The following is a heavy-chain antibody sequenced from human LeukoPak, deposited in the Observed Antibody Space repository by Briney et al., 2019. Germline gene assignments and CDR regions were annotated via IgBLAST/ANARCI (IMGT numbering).Heavy chain of an antibody. J-gene: IGHJ2*01. D-gene: IGHD6-13*01. Sequence: PSETLSLTCTVSGGSISSGSYYWSWIRQPAGKGLEWIGRIYTSGSTNYNPSLKSRVTISVDTSKNQFSLKLSSVTAADTAVYYCASAAAGTRWYFDLWGRGTLVTVSS. V-gene: IGHV4-61*02. CDR3: ASAAAGTRWYFDL. CDR1: GGSISSGSYY. CDR2: IYTSGST.